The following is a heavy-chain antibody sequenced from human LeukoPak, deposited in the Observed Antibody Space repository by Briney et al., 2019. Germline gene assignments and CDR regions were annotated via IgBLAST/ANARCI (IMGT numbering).Heavy chain of an antibody. CDR1: GYSFSNYW. CDR3: ARHLDYGDYENDAFDI. CDR2: IYPGDSDT. Sequence: GESLKISCKGTGYSFSNYWIAWVRQMPGKGLEWMGIIYPGDSDTRYSPSFQGQVTISADKSISTAYLQWSSLKASDTAMYYCARHLDYGDYENDAFDIWGQGTMVTVSS. V-gene: IGHV5-51*01. D-gene: IGHD4-17*01. J-gene: IGHJ3*02.